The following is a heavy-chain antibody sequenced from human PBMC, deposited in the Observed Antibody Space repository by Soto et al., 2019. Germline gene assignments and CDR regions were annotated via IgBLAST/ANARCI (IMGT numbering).Heavy chain of an antibody. Sequence: PGGSLRLSCAASGVTFYNYAMNGVRQAPGKGLEWVATISGTGGSTYYADSVKGRFTISRDNSKNTLYLQMNSLRVEDTAVYYCAKDRLGGNFDYWGQGTQVTVSS. CDR2: ISGTGGST. V-gene: IGHV3-23*01. J-gene: IGHJ4*02. CDR1: GVTFYNYA. CDR3: AKDRLGGNFDY.